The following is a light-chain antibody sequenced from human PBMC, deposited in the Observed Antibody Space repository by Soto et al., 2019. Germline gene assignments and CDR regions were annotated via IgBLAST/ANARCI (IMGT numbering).Light chain of an antibody. CDR1: HGVSINY. CDR3: QQYASSPQT. Sequence: SCWSSHGVSINYLAWYQQKPGQAPRLVIYGASNRATGIPDRFSGSGSGTDFTLTISRLEPEDFAVYYCQQYASSPQTFGQGTKVDIK. CDR2: GAS. V-gene: IGKV3-20*01. J-gene: IGKJ1*01.